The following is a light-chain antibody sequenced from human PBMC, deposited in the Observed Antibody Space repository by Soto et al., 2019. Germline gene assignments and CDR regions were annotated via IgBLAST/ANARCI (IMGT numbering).Light chain of an antibody. CDR1: QSVSSSY. CDR3: QQDGSSPIFT. CDR2: GAS. V-gene: IGKV3-20*01. J-gene: IGKJ3*01. Sequence: EIVLTQSPGTLSLSPGERATLSCRASQSVSSSYLAWYQQKPGQAPRLLIYGASSRATGIPDRFSGSGSGTDFTLTISRLEPEDCAVYYCQQDGSSPIFTFGPGTKVDIK.